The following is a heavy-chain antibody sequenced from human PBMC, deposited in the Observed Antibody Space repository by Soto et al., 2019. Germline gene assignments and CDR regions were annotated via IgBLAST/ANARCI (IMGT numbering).Heavy chain of an antibody. J-gene: IGHJ6*02. CDR3: AKEEIDYYGMDV. Sequence: PGGSLRLSCAASGFTFDDYAMHWVRQAPGKGLEWVSGISWNSGSIGYADSVKGRFTISRDNAKNSLYLQMNSLRAEDTALYYCAKEEIDYYGMDVWGQGTTVTVSS. CDR2: ISWNSGSI. D-gene: IGHD3-22*01. V-gene: IGHV3-9*01. CDR1: GFTFDDYA.